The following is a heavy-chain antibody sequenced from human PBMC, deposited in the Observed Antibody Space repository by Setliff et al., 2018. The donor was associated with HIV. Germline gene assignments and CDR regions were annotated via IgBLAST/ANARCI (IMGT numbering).Heavy chain of an antibody. CDR3: ARAPYDDYRGLAVYYFDY. J-gene: IGHJ4*02. CDR2: IYYSGDT. V-gene: IGHV4-39*07. Sequence: SETLSLTCIVSGGSINSTSYYWGWIRQPPGQGLEWIGTIYYSGDTFYNTSLKTRITISADTAKNHLSLKVSSLTAAETAVYYCARAPYDDYRGLAVYYFDYWGQGTLVTVSS. CDR1: GGSINSTSYY. D-gene: IGHD3-22*01.